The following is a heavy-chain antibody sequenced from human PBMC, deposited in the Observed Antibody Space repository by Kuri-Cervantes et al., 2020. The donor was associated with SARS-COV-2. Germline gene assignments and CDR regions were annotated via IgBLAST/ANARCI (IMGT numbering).Heavy chain of an antibody. CDR2: IRSKAYGETT. D-gene: IGHD3/OR15-3a*01. CDR3: PRNFWAGYWPFDY. CDR1: AFTFDDYA. J-gene: IGHJ4*02. Sequence: GGSLRLSCTTSAFTFDDYALAWFRQAPGKGLEWVGFIRSKAYGETTEYAASVKGRFSISRDDSESIAYLQMNSLKTEDTAVYYCPRNFWAGYWPFDYWGQGTLVTVSS. V-gene: IGHV3-49*03.